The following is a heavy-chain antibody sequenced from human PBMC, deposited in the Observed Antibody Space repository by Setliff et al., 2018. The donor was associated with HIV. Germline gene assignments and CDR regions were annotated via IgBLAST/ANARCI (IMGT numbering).Heavy chain of an antibody. CDR2: VSYSGNT. CDR1: GGSISSHC. Sequence: TLSLTCSVSGGSISSHCWSWIRQPPGKGLEWIGFVSYSGNTDYNPSLKSRVTISVDTSRNHFSLKLSSVTAADTAVYYCARVLRITIIRGPNWFDPWGQGTLVTVSS. J-gene: IGHJ5*02. CDR3: ARVLRITIIRGPNWFDP. V-gene: IGHV4-59*11. D-gene: IGHD3-10*01.